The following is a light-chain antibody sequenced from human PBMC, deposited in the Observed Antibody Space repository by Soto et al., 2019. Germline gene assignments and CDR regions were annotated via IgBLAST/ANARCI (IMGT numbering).Light chain of an antibody. J-gene: IGLJ3*02. CDR1: SSDVGSYNR. Sequence: QYALTQPTSVSGSPGQSVTISCTGTSSDVGSYNRVSWYQQPPGTAPKLMIYEVSNRPSGVPDRFFGSKSGNTASLTISGLQAEDEADYYCSSFTSSNTWVFGGGTKVTVL. CDR2: EVS. V-gene: IGLV2-18*02. CDR3: SSFTSSNTWV.